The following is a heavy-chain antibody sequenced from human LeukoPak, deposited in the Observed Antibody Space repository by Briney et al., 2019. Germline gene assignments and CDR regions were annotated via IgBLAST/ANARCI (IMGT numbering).Heavy chain of an antibody. D-gene: IGHD5-24*01. CDR1: GGSFSDYY. Sequence: SETLSLTCAVYGGSFSDYYWSWIRQSPGKGLEWIGYIYYSGSTNYNPSLKSRVTISVDTSKNQFSLKLSSVTAADTAVYYCASVRRDGYPFDYWGQGTLVTVSS. CDR3: ASVRRDGYPFDY. J-gene: IGHJ4*02. V-gene: IGHV4-59*01. CDR2: IYYSGST.